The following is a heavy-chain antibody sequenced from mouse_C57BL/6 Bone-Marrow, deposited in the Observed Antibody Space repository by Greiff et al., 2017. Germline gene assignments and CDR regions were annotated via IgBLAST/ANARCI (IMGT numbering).Heavy chain of an antibody. CDR3: ARGDDYDGGYFDY. J-gene: IGHJ2*01. Sequence: QVQLQQSGAELARPGASVKLSCKASGYTFTSYGISWVKQRTGQGLEWIGEIYPRSGNTYYNEKFKGKATLTADKSSSTAYMELRSLTSADSAVYFCARGDDYDGGYFDYWGQGTTLTVSS. D-gene: IGHD2-4*01. CDR2: IYPRSGNT. CDR1: GYTFTSYG. V-gene: IGHV1-81*01.